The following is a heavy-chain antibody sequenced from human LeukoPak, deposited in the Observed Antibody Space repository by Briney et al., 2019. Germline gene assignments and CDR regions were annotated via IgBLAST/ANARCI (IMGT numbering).Heavy chain of an antibody. D-gene: IGHD3-3*01. V-gene: IGHV3-43*02. CDR3: AKDISGGYDFWSGYPELGFDP. Sequence: TGGSLRLSCIASGFSFTSYAMSWVRQAPGKGLEWVSAIEATGAATWYPDSVRGRFTISRDNSKNSLYLQMNSLRTEDTALYYCAKDISGGYDFWSGYPELGFDPWGQGTLVTVSS. J-gene: IGHJ5*02. CDR1: GFSFTSYA. CDR2: IEATGAAT.